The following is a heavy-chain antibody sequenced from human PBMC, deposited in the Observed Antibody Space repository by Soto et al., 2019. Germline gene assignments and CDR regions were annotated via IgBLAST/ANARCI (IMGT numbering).Heavy chain of an antibody. D-gene: IGHD6-19*01. CDR2: IYYSGST. CDR1: GGSISSYY. Sequence: SETLPLTWTVSGGSISSYYWSWIRQPQGKGLEWIGYIYYSGSTNYNPSLKSRVTISVDTSKNQFSLYLQMNSLRAEDTAVYYCAKEVDIAVAGPVDYWGQGTLVTVSS. V-gene: IGHV4-59*01. J-gene: IGHJ4*02. CDR3: AKEVDIAVAGPVDY.